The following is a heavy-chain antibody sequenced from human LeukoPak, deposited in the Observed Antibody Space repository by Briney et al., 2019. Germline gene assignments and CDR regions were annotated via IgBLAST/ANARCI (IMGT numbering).Heavy chain of an antibody. CDR2: INPNSGGT. V-gene: IGHV1-2*02. CDR3: ATYYLDTSARD. CDR1: GYTFTGYY. Sequence: ASVKVSRKASGYTFTGYYMFWVRQAPGQGLEWMGWINPNSGGTNYAQKFQGRVTMTRDTSISTGYMELSRLRSDDTAVYYCATYYLDTSARDWGQGTLVTVSS. D-gene: IGHD3-22*01. J-gene: IGHJ4*02.